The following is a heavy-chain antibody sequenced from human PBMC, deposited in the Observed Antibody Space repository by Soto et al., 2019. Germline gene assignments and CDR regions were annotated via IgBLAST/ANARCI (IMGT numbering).Heavy chain of an antibody. CDR3: ARDARGYYYDSSGPPDAFDI. Sequence: PGESLKISCKGSGYSFTSYWIGWVRQMPGKGLEWMGIIYPGDSDTRYSPSFQGQVTISADKSINTAYLQWSSLKASDTAMYYCARDARGYYYDSSGPPDAFDIWGQGTMVTVSS. D-gene: IGHD3-22*01. CDR2: IYPGDSDT. V-gene: IGHV5-51*01. J-gene: IGHJ3*02. CDR1: GYSFTSYW.